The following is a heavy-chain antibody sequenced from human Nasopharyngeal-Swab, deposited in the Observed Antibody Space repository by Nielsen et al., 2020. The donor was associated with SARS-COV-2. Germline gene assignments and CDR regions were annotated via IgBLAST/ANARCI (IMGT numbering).Heavy chain of an antibody. Sequence: GGSLRLSCAASGITFSSYSMNWVRQAPGKGPEWVSYISSSRTTIHYADSVKGRFTISRDNSKNTLYLQMSSLRAEDTAVYYCVKGAAAYYYGMDVWGQGTTVTVSS. CDR1: GITFSSYS. J-gene: IGHJ6*02. D-gene: IGHD2-2*01. CDR3: VKGAAAYYYGMDV. CDR2: ISSSRTTI. V-gene: IGHV3-48*01.